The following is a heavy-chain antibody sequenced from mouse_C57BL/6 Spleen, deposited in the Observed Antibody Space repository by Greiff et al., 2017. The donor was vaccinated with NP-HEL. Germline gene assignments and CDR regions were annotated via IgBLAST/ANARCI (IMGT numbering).Heavy chain of an antibody. CDR3: TDYYGSSSYYFDY. CDR1: GYTFTDYE. V-gene: IGHV1-15*01. D-gene: IGHD1-1*01. Sequence: VQRVESGAELVRPGASVTLSCKASGYTFTDYEMHWVKQTPVHGLEWIGAIDPETGGTAYNQKFKGKAILTADKSSSTAYMELRSLTSEDSAVYYCTDYYGSSSYYFDYWGQGTTLTVSS. J-gene: IGHJ2*01. CDR2: IDPETGGT.